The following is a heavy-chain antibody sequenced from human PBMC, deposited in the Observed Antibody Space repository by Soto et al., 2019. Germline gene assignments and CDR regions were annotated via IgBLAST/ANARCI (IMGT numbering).Heavy chain of an antibody. J-gene: IGHJ4*02. V-gene: IGHV3-30-3*01. D-gene: IGHD3-22*01. Sequence: GGSLRLSCAASEFTFRSYAMHWVRQAAGKGLEWVAVISYDGSNEYYADSVKGRFTIFRDNSKNTLYLQMSSLRDEDTAVYYCAGSNGYFVRAFWGQGTPVTVSS. CDR1: EFTFRSYA. CDR3: AGSNGYFVRAF. CDR2: ISYDGSNE.